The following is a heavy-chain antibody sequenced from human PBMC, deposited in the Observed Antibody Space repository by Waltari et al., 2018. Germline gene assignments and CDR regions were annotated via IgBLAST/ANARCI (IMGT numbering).Heavy chain of an antibody. V-gene: IGHV4-4*02. D-gene: IGHD4-17*01. Sequence: QVQLQESGPGLVKPSGTLSLTCAVSGGSISSSNWWSWVRQPPGQGLEWIGEIYHSGSTNYNPSLKSRVTISVDKSKNQFSLKLSSVTAADTAVYYCARILLSVTPGTYYYYMDVWGKGTTVTVSS. J-gene: IGHJ6*03. CDR1: GGSISSSNW. CDR3: ARILLSVTPGTYYYYMDV. CDR2: IYHSGST.